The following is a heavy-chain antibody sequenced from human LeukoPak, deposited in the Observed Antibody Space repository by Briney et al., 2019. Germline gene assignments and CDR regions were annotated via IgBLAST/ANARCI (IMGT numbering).Heavy chain of an antibody. CDR3: AREFPFDAFDI. CDR1: AFTFSDYY. V-gene: IGHV3-11*01. CDR2: ISISGSPI. Sequence: GGSLRLSCAASAFTFSDYYMSWIRQAPGKGREWLSSISISGSPIYYADSVKGRFTISRDNAKNSMYLQMNSLRAEDTAVYYCAREFPFDAFDIWGLGTMVTVSS. J-gene: IGHJ3*02.